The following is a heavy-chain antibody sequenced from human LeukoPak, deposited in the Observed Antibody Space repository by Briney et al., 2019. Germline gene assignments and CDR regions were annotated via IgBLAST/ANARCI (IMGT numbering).Heavy chain of an antibody. V-gene: IGHV2-5*02. J-gene: IGHJ4*02. CDR1: GFSLSTSGVG. Sequence: ESGPTLVKPSQTLTLTCTFSGFSLSTSGVGVGWIRQPPGKALEWLALIYWDDDKRYSPSLKSRLTITKDTSKNQVVLTMTNMDPVDTATYYCAHRSSEAGVRYYFDYWGQGTLVTVSS. CDR3: AHRSSEAGVRYYFDY. CDR2: IYWDDDK. D-gene: IGHD3-3*01.